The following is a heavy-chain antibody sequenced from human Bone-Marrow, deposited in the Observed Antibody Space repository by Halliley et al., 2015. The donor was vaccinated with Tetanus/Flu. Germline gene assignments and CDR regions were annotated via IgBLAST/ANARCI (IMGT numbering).Heavy chain of an antibody. CDR2: ISGSGATV. D-gene: IGHD6-19*01. CDR3: ARDEGSGWHYFFDM. V-gene: IGHV3-48*03. J-gene: IGHJ4*02. Sequence: SYISGSGATVRYADSIKGRFTVSRDNAKDSLFLQINSLRAEDTAVYYCARDEGSGWHYFFDMWGPGTLVTVSS.